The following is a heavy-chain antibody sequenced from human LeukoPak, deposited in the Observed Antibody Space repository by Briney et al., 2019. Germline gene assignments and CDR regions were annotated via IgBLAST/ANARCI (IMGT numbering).Heavy chain of an antibody. CDR3: ARAGTSGSYYYYGMDV. CDR2: ISSSGSTI. Sequence: PGGSLRLSCAASGFTFSDYYMSWIRQAPGKGLEWVSYISSSGSTIYYADSVKGRFTISRDNAKNSLHLQMNSLRAEDTAVYYCARAGTSGSYYYYGMDVWGQGTTVTVSS. V-gene: IGHV3-11*01. D-gene: IGHD1-26*01. CDR1: GFTFSDYY. J-gene: IGHJ6*02.